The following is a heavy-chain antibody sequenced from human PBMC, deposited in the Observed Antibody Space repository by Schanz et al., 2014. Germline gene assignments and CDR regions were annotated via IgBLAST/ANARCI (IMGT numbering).Heavy chain of an antibody. J-gene: IGHJ6*03. CDR2: IYHSGNT. V-gene: IGHV4-4*02. Sequence: QVQLQESGPGLVKPSGTLSLTCAVSGASISSSNWWSWVRQPPGKGLEWIGEIYHSGNTNYNASLKSRVTISVDKSKNQFSLRMNSLTAADTAIYYCARVSHVYRYYYIDFWGKGTTVTVSS. CDR1: GASISSSNW. CDR3: ARVSHVYRYYYIDF. D-gene: IGHD3-16*02.